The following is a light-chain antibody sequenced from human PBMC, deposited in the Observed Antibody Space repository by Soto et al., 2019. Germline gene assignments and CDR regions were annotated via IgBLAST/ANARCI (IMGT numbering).Light chain of an antibody. J-gene: IGKJ1*01. V-gene: IGKV3-15*01. Sequence: EIVMTQSPATLSLSPGERATLSCRASQSVSSNLAWYQQKPGQAPRLLIYGASTRATGIPARFSGSGSGTEFILTINSLQSEDFAVYYCQQYSNWPPWTLGQGTKVDIK. CDR1: QSVSSN. CDR3: QQYSNWPPWT. CDR2: GAS.